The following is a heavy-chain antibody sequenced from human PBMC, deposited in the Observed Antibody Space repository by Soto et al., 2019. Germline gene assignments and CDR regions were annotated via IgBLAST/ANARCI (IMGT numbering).Heavy chain of an antibody. CDR2: INPNSGGT. J-gene: IGHJ5*02. V-gene: IGHV1-2*04. CDR3: ARELGGSPNWFDP. Sequence: XSVKVASNASGYPLTGYYMHWVRRSPGQGLEWMGWINPNSGGTNYAQKFQGWVTMTRDTSISTAYMELSRLRSDDTAVYYCARELGGSPNWFDPWAQGTLVTVSS. D-gene: IGHD1-26*01. CDR1: GYPLTGYY.